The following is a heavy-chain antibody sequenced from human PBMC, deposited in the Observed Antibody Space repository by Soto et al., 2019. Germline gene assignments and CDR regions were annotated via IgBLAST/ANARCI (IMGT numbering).Heavy chain of an antibody. V-gene: IGHV3-23*01. CDR2: ISRTGGAA. Sequence: EVQLLESGGGLVQPGGSLSLSCAASGFTFSNFAMFWVRQATGKGLEWVSSISRTGGAAHYADSVNSRFTISRDNSKNPPLLQMDSLRAAETAVYYCAKAYDYIWGSYTREIDYWGQGTLVTVSS. D-gene: IGHD3-16*01. CDR1: GFTFSNFA. J-gene: IGHJ4*02. CDR3: AKAYDYIWGSYTREIDY.